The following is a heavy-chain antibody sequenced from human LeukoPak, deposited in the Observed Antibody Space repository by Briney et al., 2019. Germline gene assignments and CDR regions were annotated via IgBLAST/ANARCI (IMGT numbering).Heavy chain of an antibody. V-gene: IGHV4-30-4*01. CDR2: IYYSGST. D-gene: IGHD6-13*01. CDR1: GGSLSSGDYY. Sequence: SETLSLTCTVSGGSLSSGDYYWSWIRQPPGKGLEWIGYIYYSGSTYYNPSLKSRVTISVDTSKNQFSLKLSSVTAADTAVYYCARAVKLAAAGIGWFDPWGQGTLVTVSS. J-gene: IGHJ5*02. CDR3: ARAVKLAAAGIGWFDP.